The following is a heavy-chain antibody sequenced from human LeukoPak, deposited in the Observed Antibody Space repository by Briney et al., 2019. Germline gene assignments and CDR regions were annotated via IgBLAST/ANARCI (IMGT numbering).Heavy chain of an antibody. CDR1: GGSFSGYY. CDR2: INHSGST. Sequence: PSETLSLTCAVYGGSFSGYYWSWIRQPPGKGLEWIGEINHSGSTNYNPSLKSRVTISVDTPKNQFSLKLSSVTAADTAVYYCASLNTSGYAFDIWGQGTMVTVSS. D-gene: IGHD3-3*01. V-gene: IGHV4-34*01. CDR3: ASLNTSGYAFDI. J-gene: IGHJ3*02.